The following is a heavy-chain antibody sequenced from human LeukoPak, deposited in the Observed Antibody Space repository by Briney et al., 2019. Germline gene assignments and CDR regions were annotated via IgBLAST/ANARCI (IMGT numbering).Heavy chain of an antibody. CDR2: ISSGSTYI. V-gene: IGHV3-21*01. CDR1: GFTFSSYS. J-gene: IGHJ6*03. D-gene: IGHD3-3*01. CDR3: ARLYDFWSAYMDV. Sequence: PGGSLRLSCAASGFTFSSYSMNWVRQAPGKGLEWVSSISSGSTYIYYADSVKGRFTISRDNAKNSLYLQMNSLRAEDTATYYCARLYDFWSAYMDVWGKGTTVTVSS.